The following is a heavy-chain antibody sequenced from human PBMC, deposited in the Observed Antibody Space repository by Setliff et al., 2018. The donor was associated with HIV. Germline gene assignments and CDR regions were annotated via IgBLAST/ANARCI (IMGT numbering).Heavy chain of an antibody. V-gene: IGHV5-51*01. J-gene: IGHJ6*03. CDR1: GYTFTNFW. CDR3: ARASDPSHRMPPTNYYYYMDV. D-gene: IGHD2-2*01. CDR2: IYPGDSDT. Sequence: PGESLKISCQGSGYTFTNFWIGWVRQVPGKGLELMGIIYPGDSDTRYSPSFQGQVTISADKSISTAYLQWNSLKASDTAIYYCARASDPSHRMPPTNYYYYMDVWG.